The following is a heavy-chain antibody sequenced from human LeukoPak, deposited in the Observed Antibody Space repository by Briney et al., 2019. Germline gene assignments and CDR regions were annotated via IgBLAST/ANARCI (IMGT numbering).Heavy chain of an antibody. J-gene: IGHJ4*02. V-gene: IGHV1-8*02. CDR2: MNPNSGNT. D-gene: IGHD6-13*01. Sequence: ASVKVSCKASGYTFTSYAMHWVRQAPGQRLEWMGWMNPNSGNTGYAQKFQGRVTMTRNTSISTAYMELSSLRSEDTAVYYCARRGYSSSWYFVGYWGQGTLVTVSS. CDR3: ARRGYSSSWYFVGY. CDR1: GYTFTSYA.